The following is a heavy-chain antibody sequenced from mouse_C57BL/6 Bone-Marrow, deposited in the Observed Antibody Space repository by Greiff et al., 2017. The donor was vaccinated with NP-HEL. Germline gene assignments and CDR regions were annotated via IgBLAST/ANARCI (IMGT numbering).Heavy chain of an antibody. J-gene: IGHJ2*03. D-gene: IGHD1-1*01. CDR3: ASGGYYYSSSDSLFEY. CDR2: IFPGSGST. V-gene: IGHV1-75*01. Sequence: QVQLQQSGPELVKPGASVKISCKASGYTFTDYYINWVKQRPGQGLEWIGWIFPGSGSTYYNEKFKGKATLTVDKSSSTAYMLLSSLTSEDSAVYYCASGGYYYSSSDSLFEYWGRGTGLPVSS. CDR1: GYTFTDYY.